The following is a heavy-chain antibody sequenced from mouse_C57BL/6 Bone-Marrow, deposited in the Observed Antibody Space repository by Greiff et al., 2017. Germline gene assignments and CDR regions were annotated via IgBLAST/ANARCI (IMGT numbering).Heavy chain of an antibody. Sequence: QVQLKQSGPGLVQPSQSLSITCTVSGFSLTSYGVHWVRQSPGKGLEWLGVIWSGGSTDYNAAFISRLRISKDNSKSQVLFKMNSLQADAPAIYYCARVDCYSNREGYYYAMDYWGEGSSVTVSS. J-gene: IGHJ4*01. V-gene: IGHV2-2*01. D-gene: IGHD2-5*01. CDR1: GFSLTSYG. CDR3: ARVDCYSNREGYYYAMDY. CDR2: IWSGGST.